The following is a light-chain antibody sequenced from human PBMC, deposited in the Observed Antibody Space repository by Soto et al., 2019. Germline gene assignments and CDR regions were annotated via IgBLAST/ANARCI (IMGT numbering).Light chain of an antibody. J-gene: IGKJ5*01. CDR3: QQYENLPT. Sequence: AIQMTQSPSSLSASVGDRVTITCRASPGIRDDLGWYQQKPGKAPKLLIYAASTLQSGVPSRFSGSGSGTDFTLTISSLQPEDFATYYCQQYENLPTFGQGTRLEIK. V-gene: IGKV1-6*01. CDR2: AAS. CDR1: PGIRDD.